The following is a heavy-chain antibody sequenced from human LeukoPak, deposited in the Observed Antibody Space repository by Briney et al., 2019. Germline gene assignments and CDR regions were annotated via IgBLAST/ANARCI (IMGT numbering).Heavy chain of an antibody. CDR3: TRGAGWLIDY. V-gene: IGHV4-59*01. Sequence: PSETLSLTCTVSDDSISDYYRGWIRQPPGKGLEWVGYFYNSGRSTYNPSLKSRVTISADTSKNHFSLKLNSVTTADTAVYYCTRGAGWLIDYWGQGILVTVSS. J-gene: IGHJ4*02. CDR1: DDSISDYY. CDR2: FYNSGRS. D-gene: IGHD3-16*01.